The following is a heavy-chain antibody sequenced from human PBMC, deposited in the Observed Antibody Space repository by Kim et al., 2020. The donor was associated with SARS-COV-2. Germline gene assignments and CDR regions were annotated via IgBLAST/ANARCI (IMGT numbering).Heavy chain of an antibody. CDR1: GFIFDDYA. V-gene: IGHV3-9*01. D-gene: IGHD6-19*01. Sequence: GGSLRLSCAASGFIFDDYAMHWVRQAPGKGLEWVSGISWNSGTIGYVDSVKGRFTISRDNAKNSLYLQMNSLRAEDTALYYCAVGAVVGSPDYYYYDMDVWGQGTTVTVSS. J-gene: IGHJ6*02. CDR3: AVGAVVGSPDYYYYDMDV. CDR2: ISWNSGTI.